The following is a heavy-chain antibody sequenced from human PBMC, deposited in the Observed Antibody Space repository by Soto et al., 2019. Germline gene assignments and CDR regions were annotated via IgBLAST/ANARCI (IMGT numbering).Heavy chain of an antibody. J-gene: IGHJ4*02. D-gene: IGHD2-15*01. CDR2: IWYDGSNK. CDR3: AREFRRIFDRYFDY. V-gene: IGHV3-33*01. CDR1: GFTFSSYG. Sequence: GGSLRLSCAASGFTFSSYGMHWVRQAPGKGLEWVAVIWYDGSNKYYADSVKGRFTISRDNSKNTLYLQMNSLRAEDTAVYYCAREFRRIFDRYFDYWGQGTLVTVSS.